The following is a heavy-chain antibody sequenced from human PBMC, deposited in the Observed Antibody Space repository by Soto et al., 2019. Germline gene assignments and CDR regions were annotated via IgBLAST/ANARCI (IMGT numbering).Heavy chain of an antibody. V-gene: IGHV3-33*01. CDR2: IWYDGSNK. J-gene: IGHJ4*02. D-gene: IGHD2-15*01. CDR3: ARDGYCSGGSCYSVPVFDY. CDR1: GFAFGSYG. Sequence: PVGSLILSCAPAGFAFGSYGMHWVRQVPGKGLEGVEVIWYDGSNKYYADSVKGRFTISRDNSKNTLYLQMNSLRAEDTAVYYGARDGYCSGGSCYSVPVFDYWGQGT.